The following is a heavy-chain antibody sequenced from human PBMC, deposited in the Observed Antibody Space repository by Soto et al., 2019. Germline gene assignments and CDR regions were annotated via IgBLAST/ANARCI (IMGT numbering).Heavy chain of an antibody. CDR3: ATRVVVVEAAWFDP. Sequence: ASVKVSCKVSGYTLTELSMHWVRQAPGKGLEWMGGFDPEDGETIYAQKFQGRVTMTEDTSTDTAYMELSSLRSEDTAVYYCATRVVVVEAAWFDPWGQGTLVTVSS. J-gene: IGHJ5*02. CDR2: FDPEDGET. D-gene: IGHD2-2*01. V-gene: IGHV1-24*01. CDR1: GYTLTELS.